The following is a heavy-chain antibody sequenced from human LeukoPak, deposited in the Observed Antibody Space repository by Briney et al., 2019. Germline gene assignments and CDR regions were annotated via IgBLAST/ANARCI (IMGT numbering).Heavy chain of an antibody. CDR1: GFTFSSYA. V-gene: IGHV3-23*01. Sequence: GGSLRLSCAASGFTFSSYAMSWVRQAPGKGLEWVSAISGSGGSTHYADSVKGRFTISRDNSKNTLYLQMNSLRAEDTAVYYCAKGVGRESWQRDYYYGMDVWGKGTTVTVSS. CDR3: AKGVGRESWQRDYYYGMDV. CDR2: ISGSGGST. D-gene: IGHD6-13*01. J-gene: IGHJ6*04.